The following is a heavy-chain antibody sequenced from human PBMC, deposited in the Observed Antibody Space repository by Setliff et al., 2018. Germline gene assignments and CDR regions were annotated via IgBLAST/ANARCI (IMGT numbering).Heavy chain of an antibody. D-gene: IGHD2-2*01. CDR1: GGSISSGSFY. J-gene: IGHJ6*03. V-gene: IGHV4-61*09. CDR2: IYTSGST. Sequence: SETLSLTCTVSGGSISSGSFYWSWIRQPAGKGLEWIGHIYTSGSTNYNPSLKSRVAISRDTSTNQLSLELRSVTAADTAVYYCAREPTRTGGFYYLDVWGEGTTVTVSS. CDR3: AREPTRTGGFYYLDV.